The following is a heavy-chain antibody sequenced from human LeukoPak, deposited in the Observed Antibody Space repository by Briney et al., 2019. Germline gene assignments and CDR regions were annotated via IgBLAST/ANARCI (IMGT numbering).Heavy chain of an antibody. CDR3: AKSYDYIWGSYRTEYFQH. CDR1: GFTFSSYA. Sequence: PGGSLRLSCAASGFTFSSYAMSWVRQAPGKGLEWASAISGSGGSTYYADSVKGRFTISRDNSKNTLYLQMNSLRAEDTAVYYCAKSYDYIWGSYRTEYFQHWGQGTLVTVSS. D-gene: IGHD3-16*02. V-gene: IGHV3-23*01. CDR2: ISGSGGST. J-gene: IGHJ1*01.